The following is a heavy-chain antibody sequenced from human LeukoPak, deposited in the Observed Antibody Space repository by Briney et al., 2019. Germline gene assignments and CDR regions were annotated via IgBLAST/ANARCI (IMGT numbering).Heavy chain of an antibody. V-gene: IGHV3-23*01. J-gene: IGHJ4*02. CDR2: ITGSGGNT. Sequence: GGSLRLSCAASGSTFSPSAMTWVGQATGKGLEWVSTITGSGGNTYYADSVKGRFTISRDNSKNTLHLQMNSLSDEDTALYYCARRGYCGGGTCNRNFEFWGQGTLVTVSS. CDR1: GSTFSPSA. D-gene: IGHD2-15*01. CDR3: ARRGYCGGGTCNRNFEF.